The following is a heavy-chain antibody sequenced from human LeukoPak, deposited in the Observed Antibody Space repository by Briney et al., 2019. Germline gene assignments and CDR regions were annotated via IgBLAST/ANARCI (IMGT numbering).Heavy chain of an antibody. CDR1: GFSFSSYA. V-gene: IGHV3-30-3*01. Sequence: GRSLRLSCEASGFSFSSYAIHWVRQAPGKGLEWVAVISYDGSKKYYADSGKGRFTISRSSSKKTVYMEMNGLRPEDTAMYFCARGGAYQLRAAPFDYWGLGTLVTVSS. J-gene: IGHJ4*02. CDR3: ARGGAYQLRAAPFDY. CDR2: ISYDGSKK. D-gene: IGHD2-2*01.